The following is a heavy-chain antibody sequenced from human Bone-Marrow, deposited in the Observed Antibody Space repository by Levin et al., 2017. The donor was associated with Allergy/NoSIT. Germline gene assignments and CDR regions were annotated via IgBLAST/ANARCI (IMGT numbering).Heavy chain of an antibody. V-gene: IGHV3-21*01. J-gene: IGHJ4*02. CDR1: GFTFSTPS. CDR2: ISGSSSFI. CDR3: ARDTTSSNYYVDY. D-gene: IGHD2-2*01. Sequence: PGGSLRLSCAASGFTFSTPSMNWVRQAPGKGLEWVSSISGSSSFIYYADSLKGRFTISRDNAKNSLFLQMNSLRAEDTAVYYCARDTTSSNYYVDYWGQGTLVTVSS.